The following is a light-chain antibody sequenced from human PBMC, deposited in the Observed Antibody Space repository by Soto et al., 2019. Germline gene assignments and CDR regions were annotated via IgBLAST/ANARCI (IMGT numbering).Light chain of an antibody. CDR2: HTS. CDR1: QTIGTY. CDR3: QHHSDWFSWS. J-gene: IGKJ1*01. V-gene: IGKV3-11*01. Sequence: EIVLTQSPGTLSLSPGERATLSCRARQTIGTYLAWYQQKPGQSPRLVMYHTSNRPTGIPARFSGSGSGTEFTLTISSLEPEDFAVYYCQHHSDWFSWSFGQGTKVEIK.